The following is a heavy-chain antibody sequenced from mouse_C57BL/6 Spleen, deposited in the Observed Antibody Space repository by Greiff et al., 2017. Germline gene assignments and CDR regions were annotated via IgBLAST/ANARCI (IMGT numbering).Heavy chain of an antibody. D-gene: IGHD2-4*01. V-gene: IGHV1-55*01. J-gene: IGHJ3*01. CDR2: IYPGSGST. Sequence: VQLQQPGAELVKPGASVKMSCKASGYTFTSYWITWVKQRPGQGLEWIGDIYPGSGSTNYNEKFKSKATLTVDTSSSTAYMQLSSLTSEDSAVYYCAREGIYYDYGAWFAYWGQGTLVTVSA. CDR1: GYTFTSYW. CDR3: AREGIYYDYGAWFAY.